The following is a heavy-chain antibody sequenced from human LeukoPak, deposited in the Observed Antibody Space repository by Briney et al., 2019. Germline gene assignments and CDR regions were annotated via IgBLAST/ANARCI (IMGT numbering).Heavy chain of an antibody. CDR2: ISGSGGST. D-gene: IGHD3-22*01. CDR3: AKDESGAYYYDSSGMFPWY. J-gene: IGHJ4*02. CDR1: GFTFSSYW. V-gene: IGHV3-23*01. Sequence: GGSLRLSCAASGFTFSSYWMSWVRQAPGKGLEWVSAISGSGGSTYYADSVKGRFTISRDNSKNTLYLQMNSLRAEDTAVYYCAKDESGAYYYDSSGMFPWYWGQGTLVTVSS.